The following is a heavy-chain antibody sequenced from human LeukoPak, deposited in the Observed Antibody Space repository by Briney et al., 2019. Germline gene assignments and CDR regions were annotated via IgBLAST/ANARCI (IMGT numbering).Heavy chain of an antibody. CDR3: ARRQHRYYMDV. D-gene: IGHD6-13*01. J-gene: IGHJ6*03. CDR1: GFTFSTFN. Sequence: PGGSLRLSCAASGFTFSTFNMNWVRQAPGKGLEWVSYISSSSNTIYYADSVKGRFTISRDNAKSSLYLQMNTLRVEDTAVYYCARRQHRYYMDVWGKGTTVTVSS. V-gene: IGHV3-48*01. CDR2: ISSSSNTI.